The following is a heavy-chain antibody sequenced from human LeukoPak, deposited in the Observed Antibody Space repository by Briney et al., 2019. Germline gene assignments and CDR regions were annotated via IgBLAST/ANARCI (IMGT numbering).Heavy chain of an antibody. Sequence: GGSLRLSCAASGFTVSNNYISWVRQAPGKGLEWVSVIRSSGITYYADPVKGRFAVSRDVSQNTVYLQMTSLRTEDTAMYYCARHGYCSGGTCYAESRLDPWGQGTLVTVSS. CDR3: ARHGYCSGGTCYAESRLDP. V-gene: IGHV3-53*01. D-gene: IGHD2-15*01. CDR2: IRSSGIT. CDR1: GFTVSNNY. J-gene: IGHJ5*02.